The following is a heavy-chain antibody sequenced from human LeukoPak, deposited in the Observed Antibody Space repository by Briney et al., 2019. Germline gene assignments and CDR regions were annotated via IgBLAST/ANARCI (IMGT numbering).Heavy chain of an antibody. Sequence: PSETLSLTCTVSGGSISSGSYYLSWIRQPAGKGLEWIGRIYTSGSTNYNPSLKSRVTISLDTSKNQFSLKLSSVTAADTAVYYCAREVYDYVWGSYLDYFDYWGQGTLVTVSS. CDR1: GGSISSGSYY. V-gene: IGHV4-61*02. D-gene: IGHD3-16*01. CDR3: AREVYDYVWGSYLDYFDY. J-gene: IGHJ4*02. CDR2: IYTSGST.